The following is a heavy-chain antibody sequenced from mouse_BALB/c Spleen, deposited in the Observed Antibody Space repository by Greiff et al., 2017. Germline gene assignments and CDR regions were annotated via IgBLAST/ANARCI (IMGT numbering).Heavy chain of an antibody. J-gene: IGHJ4*01. Sequence: VQLQQSGPELVKPGASVRISCKASGYTFTSYYIHWVKQRPGQGLEWIGWIYPGNVNTKYNEKFKGKATLTADKSSSTAYMQLSSLTSEDSAVYFCARKYDYDAMDYWGQGTSVTVSS. CDR3: ARKYDYDAMDY. CDR1: GYTFTSYY. CDR2: IYPGNVNT. V-gene: IGHV1S56*01. D-gene: IGHD2-10*02.